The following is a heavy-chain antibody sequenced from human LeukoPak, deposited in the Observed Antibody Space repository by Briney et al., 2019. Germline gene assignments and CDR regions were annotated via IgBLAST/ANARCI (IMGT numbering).Heavy chain of an antibody. Sequence: GGSLRLSCAASGFTFSSYAMHWVRQAPGKGLEWVAVISYVGSNKYYADSVKGRFTISRDNSKNTLYLQMNSLRAEDTAVYYCARDGRDGDYVGGYYYGMDVWGQGTTVTVSS. CDR2: ISYVGSNK. V-gene: IGHV3-30-3*01. J-gene: IGHJ6*02. D-gene: IGHD4-17*01. CDR3: ARDGRDGDYVGGYYYGMDV. CDR1: GFTFSSYA.